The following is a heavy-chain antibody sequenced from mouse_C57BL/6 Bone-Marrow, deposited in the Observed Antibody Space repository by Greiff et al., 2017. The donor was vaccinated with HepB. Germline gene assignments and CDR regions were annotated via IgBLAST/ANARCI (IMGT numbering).Heavy chain of an antibody. Sequence: VQLQQPGAELVKPGASVKVSCKASGYTFTSYWMHWVKQRPGQGLEWIGRIHPSDSDTNYNQKFKGKGTLTVDKSSSTAYMQLSSLTSEDSAVYYCAIKEGMVDYAMDYWGQGTSVTVSS. CDR2: IHPSDSDT. CDR1: GYTFTSYW. J-gene: IGHJ4*01. V-gene: IGHV1-74*01. D-gene: IGHD2-10*02. CDR3: AIKEGMVDYAMDY.